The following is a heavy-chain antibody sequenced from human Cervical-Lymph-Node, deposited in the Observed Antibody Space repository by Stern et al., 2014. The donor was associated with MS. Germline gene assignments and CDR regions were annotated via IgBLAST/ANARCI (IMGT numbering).Heavy chain of an antibody. D-gene: IGHD1-26*01. CDR1: GFTFSTYA. V-gene: IGHV3-23*04. J-gene: IGHJ6*02. Sequence: EVQLVESGGGLVQPGGSLRLSCAASGFTFSTYAFSWVRQAPGKGLEWVSSISDSGVYTYYADSVKGRFTISRDNSKSMLYLEMQSLRAEDTAVYHCAKDLGRGVVWGQGTTVTVSS. CDR3: AKDLGRGVV. CDR2: ISDSGVYT.